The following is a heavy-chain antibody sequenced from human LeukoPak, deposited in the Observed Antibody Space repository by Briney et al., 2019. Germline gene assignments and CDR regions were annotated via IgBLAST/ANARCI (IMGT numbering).Heavy chain of an antibody. D-gene: IGHD6-19*01. CDR3: ARVMGSGWTGFDY. CDR1: GDSVSSSPYC. J-gene: IGHJ4*02. Sequence: PSETLSLTCTVAGDSVSSSPYCWGWIRQPRGKGLEWIGYIYYSGTTNYSPSLKCRVTISVDTSKNQFSLKLSSVTAADTAVYYCARVMGSGWTGFDYWGQGTLVTVSS. CDR2: IYYSGTT. V-gene: IGHV4-61*01.